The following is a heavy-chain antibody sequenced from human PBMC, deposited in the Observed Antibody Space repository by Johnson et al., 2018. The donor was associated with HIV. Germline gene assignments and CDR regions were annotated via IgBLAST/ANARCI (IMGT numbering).Heavy chain of an antibody. CDR3: ARTRQGAFDI. Sequence: VQLVESGGGLVQPGGSLRLSCAASGFTVSSNYMSWVRQAPGKGLEWVSVIYSGGGTYYEDSVKGRFTISRDNSKNTLYLPMNSLRPQDTAVYYCARTRQGAFDIWGQGTMVTVSS. V-gene: IGHV3-66*02. J-gene: IGHJ3*02. CDR2: IYSGGGT. CDR1: GFTVSSNY.